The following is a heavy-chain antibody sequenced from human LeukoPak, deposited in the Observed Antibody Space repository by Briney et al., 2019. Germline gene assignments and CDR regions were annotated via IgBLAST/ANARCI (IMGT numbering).Heavy chain of an antibody. D-gene: IGHD6-13*01. J-gene: IGHJ6*02. CDR2: ISGSGGST. CDR1: GFTFSSYA. CDR3: AKDEYSSSWYGAYYYGMDV. Sequence: QSGGSLRLSCAASGFTFSSYAMSWVRQAPGKGLEWVSAISGSGGSTYYADSVKGRFTISRDNSKNTLYLQMNSLRAEDTAVYYCAKDEYSSSWYGAYYYGMDVWGQGTTVTVSS. V-gene: IGHV3-23*01.